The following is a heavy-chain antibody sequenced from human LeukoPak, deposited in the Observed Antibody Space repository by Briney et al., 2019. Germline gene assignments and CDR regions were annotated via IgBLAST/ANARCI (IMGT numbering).Heavy chain of an antibody. CDR2: ISGSGGST. CDR3: AKSHSSGWSLPCDY. D-gene: IGHD6-19*01. V-gene: IGHV3-23*01. Sequence: GGSLRLSCAASGFTFSTYAMSWVRQGPGKGLEWVSVISGSGGSTYYADSVKGRFTISRDNSKNTLYLQMNNLRVEDTAVYYCAKSHSSGWSLPCDYWGQGTLVTVSS. CDR1: GFTFSTYA. J-gene: IGHJ4*02.